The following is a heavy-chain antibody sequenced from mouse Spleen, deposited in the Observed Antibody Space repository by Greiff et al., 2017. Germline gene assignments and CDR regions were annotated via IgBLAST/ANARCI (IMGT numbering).Heavy chain of an antibody. CDR2: ISDGGTYT. J-gene: IGHJ3*01. Sequence: EVKLVESGGGLVKPGGSLKLSCAASGFTFSNYAMSWVRQTPEKRLEWVATISDGGTYTYYADNVKGRFTISRDNAKNNLYLQMSHLRSEDTDMYYCAMYYDYAWFAYWGQGTLVTVSA. V-gene: IGHV5-4*03. D-gene: IGHD2-4*01. CDR1: GFTFSNYA. CDR3: AMYYDYAWFAY.